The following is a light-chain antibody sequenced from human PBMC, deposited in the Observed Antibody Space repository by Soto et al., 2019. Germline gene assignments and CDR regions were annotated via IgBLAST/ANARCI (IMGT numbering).Light chain of an antibody. Sequence: EIVMTQSPATLSVSPGGRATLSCRASQSVSSYLAWYQQRPGQPPGLLIYRASTRATGIPARFSGSGSGTEFSLTIRSLQSEDFAVYYCQQYSTWPPRYTFGQGTKLEI. CDR3: QQYSTWPPRYT. CDR1: QSVSSY. CDR2: RAS. J-gene: IGKJ2*01. V-gene: IGKV3-15*01.